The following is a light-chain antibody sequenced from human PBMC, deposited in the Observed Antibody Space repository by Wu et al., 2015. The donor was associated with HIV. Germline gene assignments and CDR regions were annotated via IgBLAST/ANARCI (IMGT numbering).Light chain of an antibody. CDR3: QQYNNSPKT. CDR2: RAS. CDR1: QSISNW. V-gene: IGKV1-5*03. Sequence: DIQMTQSPSTLSASVGDRVTITCRASQSISNWLAWYQQKPGKAPKLLLYRASSLQSGVPSRFSGSGSGTAFTLTISSLQPDDFATYYCQQYNNSPKTFGQGTKVEI. J-gene: IGKJ1*01.